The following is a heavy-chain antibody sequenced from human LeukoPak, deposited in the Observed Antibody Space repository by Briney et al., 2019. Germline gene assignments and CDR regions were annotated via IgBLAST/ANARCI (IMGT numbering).Heavy chain of an antibody. J-gene: IGHJ3*02. D-gene: IGHD3-22*01. CDR2: IRSKANSYAT. Sequence: GGSLKLFCAASGFTFSGSAMHWVRRASGKGLEWVGRIRSKANSYATAYAASVKGSFTSSRDDSKNTAYLQMNSLKTEDTAVYYCTARSNYDSSSYCYGKTGFDIWGQGTMVTVSS. CDR3: TARSNYDSSSYCYGKTGFDI. V-gene: IGHV3-73*01. CDR1: GFTFSGSA.